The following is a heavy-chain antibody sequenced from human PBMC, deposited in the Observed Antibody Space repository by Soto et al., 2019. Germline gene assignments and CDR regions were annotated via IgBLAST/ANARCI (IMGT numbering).Heavy chain of an antibody. J-gene: IGHJ5*02. V-gene: IGHV2-5*02. CDR3: AHIPNYYQYDWFDP. Sequence: QITLKESGPTLVKPTQTLTLTCTFSGFSLTTRGVGVGWIRQPPGKALECLALISWDDDKRYSASLQSRLSITKDTSKNRVVLTMTNVDPVDTATYYCAHIPNYYQYDWFDPWCQGTLVSVAS. D-gene: IGHD3-16*01. CDR2: ISWDDDK. CDR1: GFSLTTRGVG.